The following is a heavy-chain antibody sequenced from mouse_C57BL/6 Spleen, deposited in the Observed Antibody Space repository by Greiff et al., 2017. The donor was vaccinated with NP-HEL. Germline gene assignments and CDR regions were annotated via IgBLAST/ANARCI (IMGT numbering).Heavy chain of an antibody. J-gene: IGHJ2*01. Sequence: QVQLQQPGAELVRPGTSVKLSCKASGYTFTSYWMHWVKQRPGQGLEWIGVIDPSDSYTNYNQKFKGKATLTVDTSSSTAYMQLSSLTSEDSAVYYFARSLITTPFDYWGQGTTLTVSS. CDR3: ARSLITTPFDY. CDR2: IDPSDSYT. CDR1: GYTFTSYW. V-gene: IGHV1-59*01. D-gene: IGHD1-1*01.